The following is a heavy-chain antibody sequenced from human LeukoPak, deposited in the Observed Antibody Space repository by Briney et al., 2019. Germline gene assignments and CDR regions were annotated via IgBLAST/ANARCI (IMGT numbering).Heavy chain of an antibody. Sequence: SETLSLTCTVSGGSISSRSYYWGWIRQPPGKGLEWIGSIYYSGSTYYNPSLKSRVTISVDTSKNQFSLKLSSVTAADTAVYYCARANGIAAAGLYYYYGMDVWGQGTTVTVSS. CDR2: IYYSGST. J-gene: IGHJ6*02. V-gene: IGHV4-39*07. CDR3: ARANGIAAAGLYYYYGMDV. D-gene: IGHD6-13*01. CDR1: GGSISSRSYY.